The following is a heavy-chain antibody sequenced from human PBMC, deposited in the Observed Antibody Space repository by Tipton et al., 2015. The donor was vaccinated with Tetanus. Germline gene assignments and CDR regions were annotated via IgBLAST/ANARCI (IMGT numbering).Heavy chain of an antibody. Sequence: SGDYYWSWIRKPPGKDLEWIGYIYQTGTTYYNPSLKGRVTISMDRSNTQFSLRLDPLTAADTAVYYCARAAGFLGLTHDFWGRGTLVSVSS. CDR3: ARAAGFLGLTHDF. D-gene: IGHD2/OR15-2a*01. V-gene: IGHV4-30-4*01. CDR1: SGDYY. CDR2: IYQTGTT. J-gene: IGHJ4*02.